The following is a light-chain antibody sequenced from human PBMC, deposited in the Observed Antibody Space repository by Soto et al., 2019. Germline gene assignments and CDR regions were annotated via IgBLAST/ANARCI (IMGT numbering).Light chain of an antibody. CDR1: QSLRGY. CDR3: QQRGDWPLT. J-gene: IGKJ4*01. Sequence: EVVLTQSPATLSLSPGEGATLSCRASQSLRGYIAWYQHKAGQAPRLLIYDVSNRAGDVPSRFSGGGFGTDFTLTISSLEPEDFAVYYCQQRGDWPLTFGGGTKVEI. V-gene: IGKV3-11*01. CDR2: DVS.